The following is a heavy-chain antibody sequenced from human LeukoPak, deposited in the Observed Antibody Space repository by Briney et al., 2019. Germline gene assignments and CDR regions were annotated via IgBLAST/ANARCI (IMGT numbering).Heavy chain of an antibody. CDR3: AKSGPYCSSTSCNYFDY. CDR1: GFTFSDYY. D-gene: IGHD2-2*01. V-gene: IGHV3-11*01. CDR2: ISSSGSTI. Sequence: GGSLRLSCAASGFTFSDYYMSWIRQAPGRGLEWVSYISSSGSTIYYADSVKGRFTISRDNAKNSLFLQMNSLRAEDTAVYYCAKSGPYCSSTSCNYFDYWGQGTLVTVSS. J-gene: IGHJ4*02.